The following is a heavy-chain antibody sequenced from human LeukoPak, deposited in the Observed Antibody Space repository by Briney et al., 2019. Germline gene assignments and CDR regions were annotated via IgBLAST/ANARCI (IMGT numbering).Heavy chain of an antibody. V-gene: IGHV4-61*02. CDR2: IYTSGST. CDR1: GGSISSGSYY. D-gene: IGHD3-22*01. J-gene: IGHJ3*02. CDR3: ARESRDYYESNRAFDI. Sequence: SETLSLTCTVSGGSISSGSYYWSWIRQPAGKGLEWIGRIYTSGSTSYNPSLKSRVTISIDTSKKQFSLKLSSVTAADTAVYYCARESRDYYESNRAFDIWGQGTMVTVSS.